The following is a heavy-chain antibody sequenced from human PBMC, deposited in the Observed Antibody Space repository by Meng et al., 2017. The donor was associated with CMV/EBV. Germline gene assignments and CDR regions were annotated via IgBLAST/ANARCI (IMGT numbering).Heavy chain of an antibody. CDR1: GFTFSSYW. J-gene: IGHJ3*02. CDR2: IKQDGSEK. CDR3: ASWWDSSGYLHHAFDI. D-gene: IGHD3-22*01. Sequence: GESLKISCAASGFTFSSYWMSWVRQAPGKGLKWVANIKQDGSEKYYVDSVKGRFTISRDNAKNSLYLQMNSLRAEDTAVYYCASWWDSSGYLHHAFDIWGQGTMVTVSS. V-gene: IGHV3-7*01.